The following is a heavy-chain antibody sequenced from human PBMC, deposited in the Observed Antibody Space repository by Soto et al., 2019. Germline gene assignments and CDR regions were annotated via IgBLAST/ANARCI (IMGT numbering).Heavy chain of an antibody. CDR3: RRDFDF. D-gene: IGHD6-6*01. CDR1: GDSISNYY. Sequence: QVQLQESGPGLVKPSETLSLTCTVSGDSISNYYWSWIRQPAGKGLEWIGRVSTSGGTSYNPSLKSRATMSVDMSKNQXSLXXXXVXAADTAIYYCRRDFDFWGQGTLVTVSS. J-gene: IGHJ4*02. V-gene: IGHV4-4*07. CDR2: VSTSGGT.